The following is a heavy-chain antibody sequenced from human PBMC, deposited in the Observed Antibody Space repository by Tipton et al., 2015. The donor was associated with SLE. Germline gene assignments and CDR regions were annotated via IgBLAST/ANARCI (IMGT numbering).Heavy chain of an antibody. Sequence: TLSLTCTVSGYSISSGYYWGWIRQPPGKGLEWIGSIYHSGSTYYNPSLKSRVTISVDRSKNQFSLKLSSVTAADTAVYYCARGGGYCSSTSCPGAFDIWGQGTMVTVSS. V-gene: IGHV4-38-2*02. CDR2: IYHSGST. D-gene: IGHD2-2*01. CDR3: ARGGGYCSSTSCPGAFDI. J-gene: IGHJ3*02. CDR1: GYSISSGYY.